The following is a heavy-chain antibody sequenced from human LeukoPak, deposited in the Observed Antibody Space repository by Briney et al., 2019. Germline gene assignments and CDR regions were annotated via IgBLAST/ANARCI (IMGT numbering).Heavy chain of an antibody. Sequence: PSETLSLTCTVSGGSISSYYWSWIRQPPGKGLGWIGYIYYSGSTNYNPSLKSRVTISVDTSKNQFSLKLSSVTAADTAVYYCAREAVAGTGIDYWGQGTLVTVSS. CDR3: AREAVAGTGIDY. CDR2: IYYSGST. V-gene: IGHV4-59*01. D-gene: IGHD6-19*01. J-gene: IGHJ4*02. CDR1: GGSISSYY.